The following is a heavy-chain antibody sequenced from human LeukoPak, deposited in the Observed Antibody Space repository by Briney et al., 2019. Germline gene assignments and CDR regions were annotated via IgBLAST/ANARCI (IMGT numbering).Heavy chain of an antibody. D-gene: IGHD1-1*01. CDR3: ARVLLERPGIDSFDM. Sequence: PGGSLRLSCGASEFSLRSYSMDWVRQAPGKGLEWVSHINSGSSTIYYADSVEGRFTISRDNAGNSLYLHMNSLRAEDTAVYYCARVLLERPGIDSFDMWGQGTMVTVSS. J-gene: IGHJ3*02. CDR2: INSGSSTI. CDR1: EFSLRSYS. V-gene: IGHV3-48*01.